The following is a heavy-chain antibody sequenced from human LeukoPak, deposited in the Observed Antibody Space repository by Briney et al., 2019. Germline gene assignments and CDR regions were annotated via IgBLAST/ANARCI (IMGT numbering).Heavy chain of an antibody. CDR2: ISSSSYI. D-gene: IGHD4-17*01. J-gene: IGHJ4*02. Sequence: PVGSLRLSCAASGFTFSSYSMNWVRQAPGKGLEWVSSISSSSYIYYADSVKGRFAISRDNAKNSLYLQMNSLRAEDTAVYYCARMEDYGDSKSDYWGQGTLVTVSS. V-gene: IGHV3-21*01. CDR3: ARMEDYGDSKSDY. CDR1: GFTFSSYS.